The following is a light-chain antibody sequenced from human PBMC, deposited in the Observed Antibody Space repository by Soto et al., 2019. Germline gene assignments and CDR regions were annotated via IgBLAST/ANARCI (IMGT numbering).Light chain of an antibody. CDR3: QENNDWRFT. V-gene: IGKV3-15*01. CDR1: QSISGD. Sequence: EMVMTQSPATLSVSPGERAALSCRASQSISGDLAWYQQKPGQPPRLLTYDASTRATGIPARFSGSGSGTEFTLTISSLQSEDFAVYYCQENNDWRFTFGPGTKVDIK. CDR2: DAS. J-gene: IGKJ3*01.